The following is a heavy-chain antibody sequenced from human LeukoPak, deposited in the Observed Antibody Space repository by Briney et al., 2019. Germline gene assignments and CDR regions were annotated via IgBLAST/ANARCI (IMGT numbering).Heavy chain of an antibody. V-gene: IGHV4-30-2*01. CDR3: ARVGSYSSYWYFDL. CDR2: IYHSGST. J-gene: IGHJ2*01. D-gene: IGHD3-22*01. CDR1: GGSISSGGYS. Sequence: PSETLSLTCAVSGGSISSGGYSWSWIRQPPGKGLEWIGYIYHSGSTYCNPSLKSRVTISVDRSKNQFSLKLSSVTAADTAVYYCARVGSYSSYWYFDLWGRGTLVTVSS.